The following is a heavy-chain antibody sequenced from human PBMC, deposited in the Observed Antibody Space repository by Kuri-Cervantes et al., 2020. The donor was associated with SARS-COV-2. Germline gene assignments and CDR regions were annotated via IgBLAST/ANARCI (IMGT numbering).Heavy chain of an antibody. CDR2: IYFSGST. CDR3: GRQASDWHIDY. J-gene: IGHJ4*02. V-gene: IGHV4-39*01. Sequence: SETLSLTCSVSGGSISSSGPYWGWVRQPPGKGLEWIGSIYFSGSTYYTPSLKSRVTISVDTSKNQFSLKLTSVTATDTAVYYCGRQASDWHIDYWGQGTLVTVSS. D-gene: IGHD3-9*01. CDR1: GGSISSSGPY.